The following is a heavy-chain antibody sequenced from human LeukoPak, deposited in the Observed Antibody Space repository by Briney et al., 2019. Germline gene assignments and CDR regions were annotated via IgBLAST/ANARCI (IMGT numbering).Heavy chain of an antibody. CDR2: ISAYNGNT. CDR1: GYTFTSYG. Sequence: GASVKVSCKASGYTFTSYGISWVRQAPGQGLEWMGWISAYNGNTNYAQKLQGRVTMTTDTSTCTAYMELRSLRSDDTAVYYCARDPRYSRGWYKHPNWFDPWGQGTLVTVSS. CDR3: ARDPRYSRGWYKHPNWFDP. D-gene: IGHD6-19*01. V-gene: IGHV1-18*01. J-gene: IGHJ5*02.